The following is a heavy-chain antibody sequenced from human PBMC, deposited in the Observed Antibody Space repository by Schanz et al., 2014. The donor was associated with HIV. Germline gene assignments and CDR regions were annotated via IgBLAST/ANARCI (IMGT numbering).Heavy chain of an antibody. CDR2: ISGSGGNT. D-gene: IGHD4-17*01. CDR1: GFTFSSYW. Sequence: VQLVESGGALVQPGGSLRLSCAASGFTFSSYWMHWVRQAPGKGLEWVSSISGSGGNTYFTDSVKGRFTVSRDNSKNTLYLQMNSLRVEDTAVYYCARDRDDYGDYAYWGQGTLVTVSS. CDR3: ARDRDDYGDYAY. J-gene: IGHJ4*02. V-gene: IGHV3-23*04.